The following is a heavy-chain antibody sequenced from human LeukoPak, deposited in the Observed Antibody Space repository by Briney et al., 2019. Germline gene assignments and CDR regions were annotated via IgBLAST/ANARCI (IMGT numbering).Heavy chain of an antibody. V-gene: IGHV3-23*01. Sequence: GGSLRLSCAASGFIFSSYALSWVRQAPGKGLEWVSATSGNGAKTCYADSVKGRFTISRDNSKNTLYLQMNSLRAEDTAVYYCAKDSGWPFDYWGQGTLVTVSS. J-gene: IGHJ4*02. CDR2: TSGNGAKT. CDR3: AKDSGWPFDY. D-gene: IGHD6-19*01. CDR1: GFIFSSYA.